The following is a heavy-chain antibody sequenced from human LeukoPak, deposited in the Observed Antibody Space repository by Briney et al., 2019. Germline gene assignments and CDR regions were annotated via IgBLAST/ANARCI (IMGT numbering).Heavy chain of an antibody. Sequence: SETLSLTCTVSGGSISSSSYYWGWIRQPPGKGLEWIGSIYYSGSTYYNPSLKSRVTISVDTSKNQFSLKLSSVTAADTAVYYCARGGSSWPNYYYYYYMDVWGKGTTVTVSS. D-gene: IGHD6-13*01. CDR2: IYYSGST. V-gene: IGHV4-39*07. J-gene: IGHJ6*03. CDR1: GGSISSSSYY. CDR3: ARGGSSWPNYYYYYYMDV.